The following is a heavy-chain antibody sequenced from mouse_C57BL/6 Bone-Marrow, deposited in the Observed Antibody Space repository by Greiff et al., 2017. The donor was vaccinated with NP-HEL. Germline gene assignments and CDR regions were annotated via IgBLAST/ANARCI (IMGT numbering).Heavy chain of an antibody. CDR2: IDPSDSYT. CDR3: ARKKDYGNYEGVSYAMDY. CDR1: GYTFTSYW. J-gene: IGHJ4*01. V-gene: IGHV1-69*01. Sequence: QVQLQQPGAELVMPGASVKLSCKASGYTFTSYWMHWVKQRPGQGLEWIGEIDPSDSYTNYNQKFKGKSTLTVDKSSSTAYMQLSSLTSEDSAVYYCARKKDYGNYEGVSYAMDYWGQGTSVTVSS. D-gene: IGHD2-1*01.